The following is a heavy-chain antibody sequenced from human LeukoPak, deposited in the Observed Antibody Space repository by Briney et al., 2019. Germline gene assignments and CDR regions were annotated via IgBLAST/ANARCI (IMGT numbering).Heavy chain of an antibody. CDR1: GFTFSSYW. J-gene: IGHJ6*02. CDR3: ARDYQFRLDV. CDR2: INEDGSAK. V-gene: IGHV3-7*01. Sequence: GGSLRLSCAASGFTFSSYWMSWVRQAPEKGLEWVDKINEDGSAKDYVDSVKGRFTISRDNAKNSLYLVMNSLTADDTAVYYCARDYQFRLDVWGQGTTVTVSS. D-gene: IGHD2-2*01.